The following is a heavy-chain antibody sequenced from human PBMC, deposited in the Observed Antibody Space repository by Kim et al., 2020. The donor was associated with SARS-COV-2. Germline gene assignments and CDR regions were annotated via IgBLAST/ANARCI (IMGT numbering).Heavy chain of an antibody. CDR3: AKGGRRGDIVVVVAATFDY. CDR1: GFTFSSYA. J-gene: IGHJ4*02. V-gene: IGHV3-23*01. CDR2: ISGSGGST. D-gene: IGHD2-15*01. Sequence: GGSLRLSCAASGFTFSSYAMSWVRQAPGKGLEWVSAISGSGGSTYYADSVKGRFTISRDNAKNTLYLQMNSLRAEDTAVYYCAKGGRRGDIVVVVAATFDYWGQGTLVTVSS.